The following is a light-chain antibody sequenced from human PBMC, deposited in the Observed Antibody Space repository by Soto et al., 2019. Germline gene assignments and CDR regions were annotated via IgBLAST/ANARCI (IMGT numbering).Light chain of an antibody. V-gene: IGKV3-20*01. CDR1: RSVTSDC. CDR2: GAS. CDR3: QQCGSSRRT. Sequence: EIVLTQSPGTLSVSPGERATLSCRASRSVTSDCLAWYRQRPGQAPRLLVYGASTRATGTPDRISGSGSGTDFTLTISRLEREDFAVYYCQQCGSSRRTFGQGTRVEIK. J-gene: IGKJ1*01.